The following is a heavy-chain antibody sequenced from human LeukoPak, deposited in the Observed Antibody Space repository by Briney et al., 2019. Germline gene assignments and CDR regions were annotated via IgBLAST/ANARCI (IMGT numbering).Heavy chain of an antibody. CDR1: GFTFSSYS. CDR2: ISSSSSYI. V-gene: IGHV3-21*01. J-gene: IGHJ4*02. Sequence: GSLRLSCAASGFTFSSYSMNWVRQAPGKGLEWVSSISSSSSYIYYADSVKGRFTISRDNAKNSLYLQMNSLRAEDTAVYYCARPTVDKAMVDFWGQGTLVTVSS. D-gene: IGHD5-18*01. CDR3: ARPTVDKAMVDF.